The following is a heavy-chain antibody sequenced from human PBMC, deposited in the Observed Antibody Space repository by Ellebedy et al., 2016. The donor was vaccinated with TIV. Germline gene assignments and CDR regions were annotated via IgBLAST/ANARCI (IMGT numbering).Heavy chain of an antibody. J-gene: IGHJ5*01. CDR1: GYRFNHYA. CDR2: IFAGNGET. D-gene: IGHD2-15*01. CDR3: ARDLEVAASVPYNWFDP. Sequence: AASVKVSCKASGYRFNHYAIHWVRQAPGQTLEWMGWIFAGNGETKYSQKFQDRVTITRDISASAAYMDLSSLTSEDTGVYYCARDLEVAASVPYNWFDPWGQGTLVTASP. V-gene: IGHV1-3*01.